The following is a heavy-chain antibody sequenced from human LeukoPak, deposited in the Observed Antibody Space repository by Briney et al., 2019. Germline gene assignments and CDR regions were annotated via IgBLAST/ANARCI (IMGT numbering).Heavy chain of an antibody. V-gene: IGHV4-34*01. CDR3: ARVIPGYCSGGSCYPSTDFDY. CDR2: INHSGST. D-gene: IGHD2-15*01. CDR1: GESFSGYY. Sequence: SETLSLTCAVYGESFSGYYWSWIRQPPGKGLEWIGVINHSGSTNYNPSLKSRVTISVDTSKNQFSLKLSSVTAADTAVYYCARVIPGYCSGGSCYPSTDFDYWGQGTLVTVSS. J-gene: IGHJ4*02.